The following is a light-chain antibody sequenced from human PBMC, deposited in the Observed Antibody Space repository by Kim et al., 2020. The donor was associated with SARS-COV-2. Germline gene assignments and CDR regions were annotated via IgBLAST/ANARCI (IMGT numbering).Light chain of an antibody. J-gene: IGKJ1*01. CDR2: AAT. V-gene: IGKV1-16*01. CDR3: QQYTNYPPS. CDR1: QDISNY. Sequence: ASVGDRVAITCRASQDISNYVAWFLQKPGKAPKSLIYAATSVQSGVPSRFSGSRSVTDFTLTISSLQPEDFATYFCQQYTNYPPSFGPGAKVDIK.